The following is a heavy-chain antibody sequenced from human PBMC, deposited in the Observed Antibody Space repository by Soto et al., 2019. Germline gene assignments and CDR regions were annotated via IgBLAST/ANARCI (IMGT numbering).Heavy chain of an antibody. CDR1: GYSFTDNY. J-gene: IGHJ6*02. D-gene: IGHD6-13*01. Sequence: ASVKVSCKASGYSFTDNYIQWVRQAPGQGLEWMGWVNPISGGTIYAQKFQGRVTMTRDTSISTVYMELRRLRSDDTAVYFCAGVPEREHDSTWDGYYGIDVWGQGTTVTVSS. CDR3: AGVPEREHDSTWDGYYGIDV. V-gene: IGHV1-2*02. CDR2: VNPISGGT.